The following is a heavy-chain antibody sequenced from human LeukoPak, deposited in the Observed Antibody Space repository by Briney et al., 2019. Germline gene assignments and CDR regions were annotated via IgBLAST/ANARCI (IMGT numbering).Heavy chain of an antibody. Sequence: GGSLRLSCAASGFAFSNYWMSWVRQAPGKGLEWVANIKQDGSEKYYVDSVKGRFTISRDNAKNSLYLQMNSLRVEDTAVYYCAREYRGSRYFRGQGTLVTVSS. CDR2: IKQDGSEK. CDR1: GFAFSNYW. J-gene: IGHJ4*02. V-gene: IGHV3-7*01. D-gene: IGHD2/OR15-2a*01. CDR3: AREYRGSRYF.